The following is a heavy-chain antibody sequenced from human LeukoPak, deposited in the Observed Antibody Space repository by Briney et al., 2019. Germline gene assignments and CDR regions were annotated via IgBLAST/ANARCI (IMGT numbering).Heavy chain of an antibody. Sequence: GGSLRLSCAASGFTLRSYAMSWVRQAPGKGLEWVSAISGSGGSTYYADSVKGRFTISRDNSKNTLYLRMNSLRAEDTAIYYCAKDRFYGDTYFDYWGQGTLVTVSS. J-gene: IGHJ4*02. V-gene: IGHV3-23*01. CDR1: GFTLRSYA. CDR3: AKDRFYGDTYFDY. D-gene: IGHD4-17*01. CDR2: ISGSGGST.